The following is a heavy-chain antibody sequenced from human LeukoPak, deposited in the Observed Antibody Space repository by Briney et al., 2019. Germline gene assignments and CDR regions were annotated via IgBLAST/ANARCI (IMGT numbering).Heavy chain of an antibody. D-gene: IGHD3-10*01. V-gene: IGHV4-34*01. CDR2: INPGGRT. Sequence: SETLSLTCAVYGGSLSHYYWSWIRQPPEKGLEWIGEINPGGRTNYNPSLNSRLTISLDKSKNQFSLNVSSVTAADTAVYYCARDPGTIPPYYFDYWGQGILVTVSS. J-gene: IGHJ4*02. CDR1: GGSLSHYY. CDR3: ARDPGTIPPYYFDY.